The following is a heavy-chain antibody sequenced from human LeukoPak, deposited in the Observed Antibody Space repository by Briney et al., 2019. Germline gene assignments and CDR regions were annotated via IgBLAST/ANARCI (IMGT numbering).Heavy chain of an antibody. CDR2: IYSGGTT. CDR1: GVTVSSNY. CDR3: ARGLVGAYFDY. Sequence: GGSLRLSCAASGVTVSSNYMNWVRQAPGKGLEWGSVIYSGGTTYYADSVKGRFTISRDNSKNTLYLQMNSLRAEDTAVYYCARGLVGAYFDYWGQGTLVTVSS. D-gene: IGHD1-26*01. J-gene: IGHJ4*02. V-gene: IGHV3-53*01.